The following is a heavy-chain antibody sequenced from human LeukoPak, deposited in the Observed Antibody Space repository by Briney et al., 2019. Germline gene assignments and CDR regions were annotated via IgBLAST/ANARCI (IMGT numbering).Heavy chain of an antibody. D-gene: IGHD3-3*01. CDR1: GYTFTSYD. CDR3: ARPSHYDFWSGYYPLSI. Sequence: GASVKVSCKASGYTFTSYDINWMRQATGQGLEWMGWMSPNSGNTGYAQKFQGRVTITRDTSASTAYMELSSLRSEDTAVYYCARPSHYDFWSGYYPLSIWGQGTLVTVSS. J-gene: IGHJ4*02. V-gene: IGHV1-8*01. CDR2: MSPNSGNT.